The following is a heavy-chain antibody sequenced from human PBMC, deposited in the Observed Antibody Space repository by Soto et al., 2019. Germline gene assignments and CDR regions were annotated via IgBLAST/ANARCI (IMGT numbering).Heavy chain of an antibody. CDR2: IYYSGST. D-gene: IGHD3-22*01. Sequence: QVQLQESGPGLVKPSQTLSLTCTVSGGSISSSDFHWSWIRQPPGKGLEWIGYIYYSGSTSYNPSLKWRVTISLAPSTNQFSLKLSSVTAADTAVYYCARVSDSSAYYSDYWGQGTLVTVSS. CDR1: GGSISSSDFH. J-gene: IGHJ4*02. CDR3: ARVSDSSAYYSDY. V-gene: IGHV4-30-4*01.